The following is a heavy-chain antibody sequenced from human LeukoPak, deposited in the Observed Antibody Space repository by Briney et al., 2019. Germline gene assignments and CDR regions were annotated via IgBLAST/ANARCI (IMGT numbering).Heavy chain of an antibody. D-gene: IGHD5-18*01. CDR2: IYSGVST. J-gene: IGHJ4*02. Sequence: GGSLRLSCAASGFTVSSNYMSWVRQAPGKGLEWVSVIYSGVSTYYADSVKGRFTISRDSSKNTLYLQMNSMRAEDTAVYYCARDPRGITALVDYFDYWGQGTLVTVSS. CDR3: ARDPRGITALVDYFDY. CDR1: GFTVSSNY. V-gene: IGHV3-66*01.